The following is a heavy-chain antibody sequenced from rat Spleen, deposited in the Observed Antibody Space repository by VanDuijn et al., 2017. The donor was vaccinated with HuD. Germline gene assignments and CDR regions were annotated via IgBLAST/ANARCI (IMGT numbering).Heavy chain of an antibody. V-gene: IGHV2-30*01. CDR1: GFSLTSYN. CDR2: IWTGGST. Sequence: QVQLKESGPGLVQPSETLSLTCTVSGFSLTSYNVHWVRQPTGKGLEWMGIIWTGGSTDYNSALKSRLSISRDTSKSQLFLKMNSLQSEDIATYYCARSANWDYYVMDAWGQGASVTVSS. J-gene: IGHJ4*01. CDR3: ARSANWDYYVMDA. D-gene: IGHD5-1*01.